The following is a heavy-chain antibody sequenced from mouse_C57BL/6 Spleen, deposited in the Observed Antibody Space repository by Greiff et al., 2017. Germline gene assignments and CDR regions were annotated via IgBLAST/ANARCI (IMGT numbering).Heavy chain of an antibody. Sequence: QVQLQQPGAELVKPGASVKLSCKASGYTFTSYWMHWVKQRPGQGLEWIGMIHPGSGSTNYNEKFKSKATLTVDKSSSTAYMQLSSLTSEDSAVYYCASGIYYEYDDAMDYWGQGTSVTVSS. CDR3: ASGIYYEYDDAMDY. J-gene: IGHJ4*01. V-gene: IGHV1-64*01. CDR2: IHPGSGST. CDR1: GYTFTSYW. D-gene: IGHD2-4*01.